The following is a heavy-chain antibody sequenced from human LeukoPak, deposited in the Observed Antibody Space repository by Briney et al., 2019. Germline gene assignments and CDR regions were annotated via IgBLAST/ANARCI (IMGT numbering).Heavy chain of an antibody. J-gene: IGHJ6*03. D-gene: IGHD2/OR15-2a*01. Sequence: GGSLRLSCAASGFTFSSYWMSWVRQAPGKGLEWVANIKQDGSEKYYVDSVKGRFTISRDNAKNSLFLQMDSLRSEDTAVYYCNIPGYYYYMDVWGKGTTVTVSS. V-gene: IGHV3-7*03. CDR2: IKQDGSEK. CDR3: NIPGYYYYMDV. CDR1: GFTFSSYW.